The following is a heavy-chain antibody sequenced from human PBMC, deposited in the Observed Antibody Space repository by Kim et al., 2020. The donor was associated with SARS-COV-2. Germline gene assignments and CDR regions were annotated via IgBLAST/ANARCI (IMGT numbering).Heavy chain of an antibody. V-gene: IGHV3-30*18. D-gene: IGHD2-2*01. Sequence: GGSLRLSCAASGFTFSSYGMHWVRQAPGKGLEWVAVISYDGSNKYYADSVKGRFTISRDNSKNTLYLQMNSLRAEDTAVYYCAKDRRIVVVPAAPRETDYWGQGTLVTVSS. CDR3: AKDRRIVVVPAAPRETDY. J-gene: IGHJ4*02. CDR1: GFTFSSYG. CDR2: ISYDGSNK.